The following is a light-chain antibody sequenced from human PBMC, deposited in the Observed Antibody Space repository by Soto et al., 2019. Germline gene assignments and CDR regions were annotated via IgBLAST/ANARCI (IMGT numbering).Light chain of an antibody. CDR1: QSVSSSY. J-gene: IGKJ4*01. CDR2: GAT. V-gene: IGKV3-20*01. CDR3: QQYGSSALT. Sequence: EIVLTQSPGTLSLSPGERASLSCRASQSVSSSYLAWDQQKPGQAPRLLIYGATSRATGIPDRFSGSGSGTDFTLTISRLEPEDFAVYYCQQYGSSALTFGGGTKVDIK.